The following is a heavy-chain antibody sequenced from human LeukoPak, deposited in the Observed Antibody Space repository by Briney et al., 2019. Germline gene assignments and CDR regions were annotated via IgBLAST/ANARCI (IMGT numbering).Heavy chain of an antibody. CDR1: GRSISSYY. J-gene: IGHJ5*02. CDR2: IYYSGST. V-gene: IGHV4-59*01. D-gene: IGHD3-3*01. Sequence: QASETLSLTCTVSGRSISSYYWSWVRQPPGKGLEWIGYIYYSGSTNYNPSLKSRVTISVATSKNQFSLKMSSVTAADTAVYYCARVIQDYDFWSGGWFDPWGQGTLVTVSS. CDR3: ARVIQDYDFWSGGWFDP.